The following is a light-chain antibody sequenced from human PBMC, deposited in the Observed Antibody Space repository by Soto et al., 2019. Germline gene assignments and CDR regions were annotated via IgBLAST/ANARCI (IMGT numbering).Light chain of an antibody. J-gene: IGKJ2*01. CDR3: QQGHNWPLT. V-gene: IGKV3-15*01. Sequence: EIVMTQSPATLSLSPGERAALSCRASQSINSELAWCQQKPGQPPRLLIYGASTRATGVPARFTGSESGSEFTLTISVLQSEDFAVYYCQQGHNWPLTFGQGTRLEI. CDR2: GAS. CDR1: QSINSE.